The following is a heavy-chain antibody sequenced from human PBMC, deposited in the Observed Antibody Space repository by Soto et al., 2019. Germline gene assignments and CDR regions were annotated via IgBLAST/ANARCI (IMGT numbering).Heavy chain of an antibody. CDR1: VFPFTNYA. D-gene: IGHD3-10*01. CDR3: AKGRGGSGSLTPRVDF. J-gene: IGHJ4*02. CDR2: ISGGGDTT. Sequence: GGSLRLSCAAPVFPFTNYAMTWVRQAPGKGLEWFSAISGGGDTTSYADSVKGRFTVSRDGSKNTLYLQMSSLRAEDTALYYCAKGRGGSGSLTPRVDFWGQGTLVTVSS. V-gene: IGHV3-23*01.